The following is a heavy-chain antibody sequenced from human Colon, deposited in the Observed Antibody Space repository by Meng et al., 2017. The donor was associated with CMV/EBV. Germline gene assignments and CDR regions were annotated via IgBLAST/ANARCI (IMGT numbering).Heavy chain of an antibody. V-gene: IGHV1-18*01. D-gene: IGHD1-26*01. Sequence: QVQVVQSGAEVKKPGASVKVSCKASGYTFTNYGISWVRQAPGQGLEWMGWISAYTGDTYYAQKFQGRVTMTTDTSTSTAYMELRSLRSDDTAVYYRVRESQSGSYIYLQHWGQGTLVTVSS. CDR3: VRESQSGSYIYLQH. CDR2: ISAYTGDT. J-gene: IGHJ1*01. CDR1: GYTFTNYG.